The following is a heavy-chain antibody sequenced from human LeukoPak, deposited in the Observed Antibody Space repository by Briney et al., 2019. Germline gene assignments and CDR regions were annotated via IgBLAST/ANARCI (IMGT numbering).Heavy chain of an antibody. CDR3: ARRYYDFWSGYPLDY. CDR2: IKQDGSEK. D-gene: IGHD3-3*01. CDR1: GFTFSSYW. V-gene: IGHV3-7*01. J-gene: IGHJ4*02. Sequence: PGGSLRLSCAASGFTFSSYWMSWVRQAPGKGLEWVANIKQDGSEKYYVDSVKGRFTISRDNAKNSLYLQMNSLRAEDTAVYYCARRYYDFWSGYPLDYWGQGTLVTVSS.